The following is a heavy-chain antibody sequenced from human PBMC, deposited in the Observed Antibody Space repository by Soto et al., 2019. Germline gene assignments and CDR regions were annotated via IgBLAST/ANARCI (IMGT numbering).Heavy chain of an antibody. Sequence: ASVKVSCKASGYTFTSYAMHWVRQAPGQRLEWMGWINAGNGNTKYSQKFQGRVTITRDTSASTAYMELSSLRSEDTAVYYCARAPSAVAAFDPWGQGTLVTVSS. V-gene: IGHV1-3*01. CDR2: INAGNGNT. CDR3: ARAPSAVAAFDP. D-gene: IGHD6-19*01. J-gene: IGHJ5*02. CDR1: GYTFTSYA.